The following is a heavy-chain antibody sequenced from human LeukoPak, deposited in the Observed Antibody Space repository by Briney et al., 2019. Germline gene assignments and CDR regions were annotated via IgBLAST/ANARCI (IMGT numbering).Heavy chain of an antibody. D-gene: IGHD2-2*01. Sequence: TLSLTCAVSGGSISSGGYSWSWIRQPPWKGLEWIGYIYHSGSTYYNPSLKSRVTISVDRSKNQFSLKLSSVTAADTAVYYCARGVDIVVVPAAPHYNWFDPWGQGTLVTVSS. J-gene: IGHJ5*02. CDR3: ARGVDIVVVPAAPHYNWFDP. V-gene: IGHV4-30-2*01. CDR2: IYHSGST. CDR1: GGSISSGGYS.